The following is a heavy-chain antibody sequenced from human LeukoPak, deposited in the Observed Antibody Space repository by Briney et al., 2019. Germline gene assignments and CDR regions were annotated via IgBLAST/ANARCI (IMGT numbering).Heavy chain of an antibody. CDR2: IIPILGIA. D-gene: IGHD5-18*01. V-gene: IGHV1-69*04. CDR1: GGTFSSYA. CDR3: ARHKGGDGVRTRIQLWLRAFDI. Sequence: SVKVSCKASGGTFSSYAISWVRQAPGQGLEWMGRIIPILGIANYAQKFQGRVTITADKSTSTAYMELSSLRSEDTAVYYCARHKGGDGVRTRIQLWLRAFDIWGQGTMVTVSS. J-gene: IGHJ3*02.